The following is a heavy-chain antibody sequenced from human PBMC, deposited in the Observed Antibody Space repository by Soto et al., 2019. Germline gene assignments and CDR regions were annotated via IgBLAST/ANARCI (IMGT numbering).Heavy chain of an antibody. CDR2: ISYDGSNK. D-gene: IGHD2-2*01. CDR1: GFTFSSYA. J-gene: IGHJ6*02. Sequence: PGGSLRLSCAASGFTFSSYAMHWVRQAPGKGLEWVAVISYDGSNKYYADSVKGRFTISRDNSKNTLYLQMNSLRAEDTAVYYCARGHDIVVVPALYGMDVWGQGTAVTVSS. CDR3: ARGHDIVVVPALYGMDV. V-gene: IGHV3-30-3*01.